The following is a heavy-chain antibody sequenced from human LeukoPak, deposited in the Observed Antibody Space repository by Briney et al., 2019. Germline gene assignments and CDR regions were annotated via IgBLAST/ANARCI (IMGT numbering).Heavy chain of an antibody. V-gene: IGHV3-21*01. CDR3: AGHPLTYYYGSGSYRDY. Sequence: GGSLRLSCAASGFTFSSYSMNWVRQAPGKGLEWVSSISSSSSYIYYADSVKGRFTISRDNAKNSLYLQMNSLRAEDTAVYYCAGHPLTYYYGSGSYRDYWGQGTLVTVSS. D-gene: IGHD3-10*01. CDR2: ISSSSSYI. CDR1: GFTFSSYS. J-gene: IGHJ4*02.